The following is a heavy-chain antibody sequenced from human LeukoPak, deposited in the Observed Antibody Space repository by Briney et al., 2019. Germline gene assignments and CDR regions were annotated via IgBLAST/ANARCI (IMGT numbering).Heavy chain of an antibody. CDR3: ARAQDWYSSREEGDY. D-gene: IGHD6-13*01. CDR1: GGSFSGYY. CDR2: INHSGST. Sequence: KPSETLSLTCAVYGGSFSGYYWSWIRQPPGKGLEWIGEINHSGSTNYNPSLKSRVTISVDTSKNQFSLKLSSATAADTAVYYCARAQDWYSSREEGDYWGQGTLVTVSS. J-gene: IGHJ4*02. V-gene: IGHV4-34*01.